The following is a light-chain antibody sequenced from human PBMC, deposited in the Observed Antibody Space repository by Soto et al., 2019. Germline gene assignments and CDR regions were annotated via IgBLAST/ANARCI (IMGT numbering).Light chain of an antibody. CDR3: QKYHNSTPWT. CDR2: GAF. J-gene: IGKJ1*01. V-gene: IGKV3-15*01. CDR1: QSVSSN. Sequence: EIVMTQSPATLSVSPGERATLSCRASQSVSSNLAWYQQKPGQAPRLLIYGAFTRATGIPARFSGSGSGTEFTLTISSLQSEDFAVYYCQKYHNSTPWTVGQGTKVEIK.